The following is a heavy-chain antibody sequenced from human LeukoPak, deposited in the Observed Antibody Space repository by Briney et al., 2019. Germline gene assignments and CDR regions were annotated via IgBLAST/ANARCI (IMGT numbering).Heavy chain of an antibody. D-gene: IGHD3-10*01. V-gene: IGHV4-34*01. Sequence: PSETLSLTCAVYGGSFSGYYWSWIRQPPGKGLEWIGEINHSGSTNYNPSLKSRVTISVDTSKNQFSLKLSSVTAADTAVYYCARGEGWIGEFVFDYWGQGTLVTVSS. CDR3: ARGEGWIGEFVFDY. CDR2: INHSGST. J-gene: IGHJ4*02. CDR1: GGSFSGYY.